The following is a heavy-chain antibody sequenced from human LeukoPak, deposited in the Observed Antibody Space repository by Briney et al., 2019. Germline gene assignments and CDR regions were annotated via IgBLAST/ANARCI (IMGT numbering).Heavy chain of an antibody. J-gene: IGHJ4*02. CDR3: ARGVYIAAAQYGY. CDR2: IYYSGTT. Sequence: SETLSLTCTVSGGSLSSYFWSWLRQPPGKGLEWIGYIYYSGTTNYNPSLKSRVTISVDTSKNQFSLELSSVTAADTAVYYCARGVYIAAAQYGYWGQGTLVTVSS. V-gene: IGHV4-59*01. D-gene: IGHD6-13*01. CDR1: GGSLSSYF.